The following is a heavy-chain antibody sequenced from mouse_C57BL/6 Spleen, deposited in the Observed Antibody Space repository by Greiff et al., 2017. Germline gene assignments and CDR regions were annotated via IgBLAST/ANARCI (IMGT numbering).Heavy chain of an antibody. Sequence: VQLQQPGAELVKPGASVKLSCKASGYTFTSYWMHWVKQRPGQGLEWIGMIHPNSGSTNYNEKFKRKATLTVDKSSSTAYMQLSSLTSENSAVYYCEISYYGYDDPDLDYWGQGTTLTVSS. V-gene: IGHV1-64*01. CDR1: GYTFTSYW. CDR2: IHPNSGST. CDR3: EISYYGYDDPDLDY. D-gene: IGHD2-2*01. J-gene: IGHJ2*01.